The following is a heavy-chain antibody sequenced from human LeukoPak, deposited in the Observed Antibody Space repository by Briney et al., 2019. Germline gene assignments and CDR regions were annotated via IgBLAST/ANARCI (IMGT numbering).Heavy chain of an antibody. D-gene: IGHD5-18*01. Sequence: ASVKVSCKASGYTFTGYYMHWVRQAPGQGLEWMGWINPNSGGTNYAQKFQGRVTMTRDTSISTAYMELSRLRSDDTAVYYCARVEWGYSYGFSGYWGQGTLVTVSS. V-gene: IGHV1-2*02. CDR3: ARVEWGYSYGFSGY. CDR1: GYTFTGYY. CDR2: INPNSGGT. J-gene: IGHJ4*02.